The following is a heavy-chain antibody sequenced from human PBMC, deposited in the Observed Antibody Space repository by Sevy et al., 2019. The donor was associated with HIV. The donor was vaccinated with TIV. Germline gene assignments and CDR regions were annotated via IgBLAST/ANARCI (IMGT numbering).Heavy chain of an antibody. Sequence: GESLKISCKGSGYSFTSYWIGWVRQIPGKGLEWMGIIYPADSEIRYSPSFQGQVTISADKSISTAYLQWSSLKASDTAMYCCARWATYYYDTSGFQYFDSWGQGTLVTVSS. J-gene: IGHJ4*02. D-gene: IGHD3-22*01. V-gene: IGHV5-51*01. CDR2: IYPADSEI. CDR1: GYSFTSYW. CDR3: ARWATYYYDTSGFQYFDS.